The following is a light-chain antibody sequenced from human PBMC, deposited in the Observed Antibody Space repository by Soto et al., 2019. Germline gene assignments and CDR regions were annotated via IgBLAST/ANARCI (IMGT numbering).Light chain of an antibody. V-gene: IGKV1D-12*01. CDR1: QGISRS. CDR3: QQADTFPIT. Sequence: IQMAQSTSSVSACVGDRVTIRCQASQGISRSLAWYQQKPGKAPKLLIYAASSLQSGVPSRFSGSGFGTDFTLTISSLQPEDSAIYYCQQADTFPITFGQGTRLEIK. J-gene: IGKJ5*01. CDR2: AAS.